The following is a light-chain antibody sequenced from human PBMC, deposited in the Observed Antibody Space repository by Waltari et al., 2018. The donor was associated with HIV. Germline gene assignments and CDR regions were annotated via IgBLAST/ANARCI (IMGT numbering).Light chain of an antibody. J-gene: IGLJ2*01. CDR2: DDV. V-gene: IGLV3-21*02. CDR1: NIVRNS. CDR3: QVWDRSYKEAV. Sequence: SYVLTQAPSLSVAPGQTATISCGNIVRNSVQWYRQKPGRAPLLVVLDDVDRSSGIPARFSGARSGERATLTIRGVEAGDEADYYCQVWDRSYKEAVFGGGT.